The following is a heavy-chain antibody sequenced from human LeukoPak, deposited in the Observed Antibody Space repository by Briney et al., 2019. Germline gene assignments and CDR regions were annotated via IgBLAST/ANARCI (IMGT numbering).Heavy chain of an antibody. CDR2: INHSGST. D-gene: IGHD2-21*02. J-gene: IGHJ4*02. CDR1: GGPFSGYY. V-gene: IGHV4-34*01. CDR3: ARGGDWRFDY. Sequence: SETLSLTCAVYGGPFSGYYWSWIRQPPGKGLEWIGEINHSGSTNYNPSLKSRVTISVDTSKNQFSLKLSSVTAADTAVYYCARGGDWRFDYWGQGTLVTVSS.